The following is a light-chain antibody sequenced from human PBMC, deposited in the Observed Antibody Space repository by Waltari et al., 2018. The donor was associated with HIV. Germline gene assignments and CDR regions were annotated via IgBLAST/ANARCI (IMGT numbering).Light chain of an antibody. CDR2: EST. CDR1: SSNIGARYD. Sequence: QSMLTQPPSVSGAPGQRVTISCPGSSSNIGARYDVHWYQHIPGTAPKLLIYESTNRPSGVPDRFSASTSGTSASLAITGLQAEDEADYYCQSFDSVVTSSVFGGGTKLTVL. CDR3: QSFDSVVTSSV. J-gene: IGLJ2*01. V-gene: IGLV1-40*01.